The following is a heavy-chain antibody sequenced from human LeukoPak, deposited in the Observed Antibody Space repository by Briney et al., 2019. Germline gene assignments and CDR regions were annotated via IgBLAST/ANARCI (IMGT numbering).Heavy chain of an antibody. V-gene: IGHV4-34*01. CDR1: GGSFSGYY. J-gene: IGHJ5*02. CDR3: ARPRHLTVTTPTWFDP. CDR2: INHSGST. Sequence: SETLSLTCAVYGGSFSGYYWSWICRPPGKGLEWIGEINHSGSTNYNPSLKSRVTISVDTSKNQFSLKLSSVTAADTAVYYCARPRHLTVTTPTWFDPWGQGILVTVSS. D-gene: IGHD4-11*01.